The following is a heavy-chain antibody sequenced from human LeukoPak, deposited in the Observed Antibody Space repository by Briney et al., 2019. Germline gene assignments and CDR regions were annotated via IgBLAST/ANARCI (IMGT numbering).Heavy chain of an antibody. CDR1: GGSISRSYYY. J-gene: IGHJ5*02. CDR3: ARTTGAYNWFDP. V-gene: IGHV4-39*01. D-gene: IGHD1-1*01. CDR2: IFYSGTT. Sequence: KPSETLSLTCTVSGGSISRSYYYWGWIRQPPGKGLEWIGSIFYSGTTYYNPSLKSRVTISVDTSKNQFSLKLSSVTAADTAVYYCARTTGAYNWFDPWGQGTLVTVSS.